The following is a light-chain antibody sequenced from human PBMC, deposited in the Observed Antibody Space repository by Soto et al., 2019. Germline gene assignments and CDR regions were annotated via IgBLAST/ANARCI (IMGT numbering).Light chain of an antibody. V-gene: IGKV4-1*01. Sequence: DIVMTQSPDSLAVSLGERATINCKSSQSVLYSSNNKNYLAWYQQKSGQPPKLLIYWASTRESGVPDRFSGSGSGTDFTLTISSLQAEDVAVYFCQQYYSTPRTFGRGTKLEI. J-gene: IGKJ2*01. CDR1: QSVLYSSNNKNY. CDR2: WAS. CDR3: QQYYSTPRT.